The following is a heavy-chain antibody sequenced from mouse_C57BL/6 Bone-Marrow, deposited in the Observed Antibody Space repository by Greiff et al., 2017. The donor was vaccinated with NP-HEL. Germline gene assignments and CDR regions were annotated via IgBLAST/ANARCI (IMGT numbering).Heavy chain of an antibody. V-gene: IGHV5-6*01. CDR2: ISSGGSYT. D-gene: IGHD1-1*01. Sequence: EVHLVESGGDLVKPGGSMKLSCAASGFTFSSYGMSWVRQTPDKRLEWVATISSGGSYTYYPDSVKGRFTISRDNAKNTLYLQMSSLKSEDTAMYYCARHDWIITCPFAYWGQGTLVTVSA. CDR3: ARHDWIITCPFAY. CDR1: GFTFSSYG. J-gene: IGHJ3*01.